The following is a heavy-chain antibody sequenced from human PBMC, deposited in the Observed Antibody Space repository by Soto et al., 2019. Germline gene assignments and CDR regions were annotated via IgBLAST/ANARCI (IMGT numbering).Heavy chain of an antibody. CDR3: AKGGRQWLDTSDFTY. CDR2: ISYDGSNK. V-gene: IGHV3-30-3*01. J-gene: IGHJ4*02. CDR1: GFTFSSYA. Sequence: GGSLRLSCAASGFTFSSYAMHWVRQAPGKGLEWVAVISYDGSNKYYADSVKGRFTIPRDSSKNTVSLEMTSLRAEDTAVYYCAKGGRQWLDTSDFTYRGQGALVTVSS. D-gene: IGHD6-19*01.